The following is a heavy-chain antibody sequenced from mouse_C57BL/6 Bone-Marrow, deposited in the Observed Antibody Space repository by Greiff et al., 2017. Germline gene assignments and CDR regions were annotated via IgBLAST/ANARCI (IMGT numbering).Heavy chain of an antibody. Sequence: QVQLQQSGAELARPGASVKLSCKASGYTFTSYGISWVKQRTGQGLEWIGEIYPRSGNTYYNEKFKGKATRTADKSASTAYLELRSLTSEDSAVYFCAREGVITPMYWGLGTTLTVSS. J-gene: IGHJ2*01. V-gene: IGHV1-81*01. CDR3: AREGVITPMY. CDR2: IYPRSGNT. D-gene: IGHD1-1*01. CDR1: GYTFTSYG.